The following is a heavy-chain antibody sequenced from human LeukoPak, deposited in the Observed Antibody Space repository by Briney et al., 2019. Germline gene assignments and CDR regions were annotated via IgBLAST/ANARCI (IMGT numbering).Heavy chain of an antibody. CDR1: GDSINSLDL. CDR2: MYLSGTT. CDR3: AGLVGRYSSGLYYYYFDY. D-gene: IGHD3-22*01. V-gene: IGHV4-4*02. J-gene: IGHJ4*02. Sequence: SGTLSLTCTVSGDSINSLDLWSWVRQPPGKGLEWIGEMYLSGTTHSNPSVESRVTISIDKSKNQFFLNLSSVTAADTAVYYCAGLVGRYSSGLYYYYFDYWGQGTLVTVSS.